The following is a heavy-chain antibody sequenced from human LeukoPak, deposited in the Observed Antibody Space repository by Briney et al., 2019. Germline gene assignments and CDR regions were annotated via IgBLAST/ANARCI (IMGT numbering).Heavy chain of an antibody. CDR1: GGXFSGYY. D-gene: IGHD3-10*01. CDR3: ARRGYYGSGSPPEAFDY. V-gene: IGHV4-34*01. Sequence: SETLSLTCDVYGGXFSGYYWSWIRQPPGQGLEWIGEINHSGNTNYNPSLKSRVTISVDTSKNQFSLKLSSVTAADTAVYYCARRGYYGSGSPPEAFDYWGQGTLVTVSS. CDR2: INHSGNT. J-gene: IGHJ4*02.